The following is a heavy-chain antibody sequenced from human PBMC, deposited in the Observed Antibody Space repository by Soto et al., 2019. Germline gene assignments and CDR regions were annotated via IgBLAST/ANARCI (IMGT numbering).Heavy chain of an antibody. V-gene: IGHV4-30-4*01. D-gene: IGHD6-13*01. Sequence: QVQLQESGPGLVKPSQTLSLSCTVSGASISSGGYYWSWIRQRPGEGLEWIGYIYYSGSTFYNPSLKSRPTISVDTSKNQFSLNLRSVTAADTAIYYCARSRPAGSCPFDYWGQGTLVTVSS. J-gene: IGHJ4*02. CDR2: IYYSGST. CDR3: ARSRPAGSCPFDY. CDR1: GASISSGGYY.